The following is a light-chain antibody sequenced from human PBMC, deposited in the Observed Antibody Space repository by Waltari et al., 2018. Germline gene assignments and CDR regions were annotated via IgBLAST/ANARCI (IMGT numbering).Light chain of an antibody. J-gene: IGKJ4*01. V-gene: IGKV3-11*01. CDR3: QQRGNWPLT. CDR1: QSVSSY. CDR2: DAS. Sequence: EIVLTQSPATLSLSPGERDTLSCRASQSVSSYLAWYQQKPGQAPRLLIYDASNRATGIPARFSGSGSGTDFTLTISSLEPEDFAVYYCQQRGNWPLTFGGGTKVEIK.